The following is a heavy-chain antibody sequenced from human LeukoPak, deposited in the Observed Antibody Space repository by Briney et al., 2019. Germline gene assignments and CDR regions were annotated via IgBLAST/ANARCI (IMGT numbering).Heavy chain of an antibody. V-gene: IGHV3-21*01. CDR1: VFTFGSYN. Sequence: GGALRLSCAASVFTFGSYNRNWVRQAPGKGLEWVSSITSGSSYRFYADSVKGRFTISRDNAKNSLYLQMNSLRAEDTAVYYCARDPYSGSYGNYYYYLMDVWGKGTTVTISS. D-gene: IGHD1-26*01. J-gene: IGHJ6*03. CDR2: ITSGSSYR. CDR3: ARDPYSGSYGNYYYYLMDV.